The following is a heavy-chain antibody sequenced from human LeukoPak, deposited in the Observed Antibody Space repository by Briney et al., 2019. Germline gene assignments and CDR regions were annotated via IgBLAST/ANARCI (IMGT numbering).Heavy chain of an antibody. D-gene: IGHD1-14*01. CDR3: CTGTKPL. J-gene: IGHJ4*02. CDR1: GLTFSSAW. Sequence: GGSLRLSCAASGLTFSSAWMSWVRQAPGKGLGWVGRIKSKTDGGTTDYAAPVKGRFTISRDDSQNTVYLQINSLKTEDTAVYYCCTGTKPLWGQGTLVTVSS. CDR2: IKSKTDGGTT. V-gene: IGHV3-15*05.